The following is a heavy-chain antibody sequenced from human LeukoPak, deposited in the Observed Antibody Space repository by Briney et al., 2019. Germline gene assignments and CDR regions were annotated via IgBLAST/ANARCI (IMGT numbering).Heavy chain of an antibody. V-gene: IGHV3-23*01. CDR1: GFTFSNYA. J-gene: IGHJ4*02. Sequence: GESLRLSCAASGFTFSNYAMTWVRQAPGKGLEWVSGISGSGGSTYYADSVKGRFTISRDNSKNTLYLQMNSLRAEDTAVYYCAVHNPSDYWGQGTLVTVSS. CDR2: ISGSGGST. D-gene: IGHD1-14*01. CDR3: AVHNPSDY.